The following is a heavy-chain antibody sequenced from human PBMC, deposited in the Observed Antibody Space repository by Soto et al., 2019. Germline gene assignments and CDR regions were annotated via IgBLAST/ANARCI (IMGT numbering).Heavy chain of an antibody. V-gene: IGHV5-51*01. J-gene: IGHJ6*02. CDR3: ASLGIAAADQGPYYYYGMDV. D-gene: IGHD6-13*01. Sequence: GESLKISCKGSGYSFTSYWIGWVRQMPGKGLEWMGIIYPGDSDTRYSPSFQGQVTISADKSISTAYLQWSSLKASDTAMYYCASLGIAAADQGPYYYYGMDVWGQGTTVTVSS. CDR2: IYPGDSDT. CDR1: GYSFTSYW.